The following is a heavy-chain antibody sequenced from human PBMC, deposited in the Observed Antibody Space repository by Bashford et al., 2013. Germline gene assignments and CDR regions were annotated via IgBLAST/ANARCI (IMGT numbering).Heavy chain of an antibody. CDR3: APYFNWFDP. V-gene: IGHV4-39*01. J-gene: IGHJ5*02. D-gene: IGHD2-8*01. CDR2: IYYSGST. Sequence: WIRQPPGKGLEWIGSIYYSGSTYYNPSLKSRVTISVDTSKNQFSLKLSSVTAADTAVYYCAPYFNWFDPWGQGTLVTVSS.